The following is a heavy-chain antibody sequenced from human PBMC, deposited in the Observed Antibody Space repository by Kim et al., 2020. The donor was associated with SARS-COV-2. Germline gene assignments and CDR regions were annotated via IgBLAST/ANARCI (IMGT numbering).Heavy chain of an antibody. CDR1: GFTFSSYG. D-gene: IGHD3-10*01. V-gene: IGHV3-33*05. CDR3: ARDGTRVGESEYYYYGMDV. CDR2: ISYDGSNK. Sequence: GGSLRLSCAASGFTFSSYGMHWVRQAPGKGLEWVAVISYDGSNKYYADSVKGRFTISRDNSKNTLYLQMNSLRAEDTAVYYCARDGTRVGESEYYYYGMDVWGQGTTVTVSS. J-gene: IGHJ6*02.